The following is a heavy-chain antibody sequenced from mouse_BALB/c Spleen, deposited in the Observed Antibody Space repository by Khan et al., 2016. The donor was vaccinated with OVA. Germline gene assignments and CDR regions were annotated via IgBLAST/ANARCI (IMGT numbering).Heavy chain of an antibody. Sequence: EVQLQESGAELVKPGASVKLSCTASGFNIKDTYMHWVKQRPEQGLEWIGRIDPANGNPKYDPKFQGKATITVDTSSNTAYLQLNNLKSEDTAIYYCARRSYFYYAMDYWGQGTSVTVSS. J-gene: IGHJ4*01. CDR3: ARRSYFYYAMDY. CDR1: GFNIKDTY. CDR2: IDPANGNP. V-gene: IGHV14-3*02.